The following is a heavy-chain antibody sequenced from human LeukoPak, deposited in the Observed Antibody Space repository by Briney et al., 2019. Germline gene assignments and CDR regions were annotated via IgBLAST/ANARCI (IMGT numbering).Heavy chain of an antibody. CDR2: IYYGGST. D-gene: IGHD3-16*02. CDR1: GGSISSSNYY. J-gene: IGHJ4*02. V-gene: IGHV4-39*01. CDR3: ARPLGHDYVWGSYLI. Sequence: SETLSLTCTVSGGSISSSNYYWGWIRQPPGKGLEWIGSIYYGGSTYYNPSLKSRVTISVDTSKNQFSLKLSSVTAADTAVYYCARPLGHDYVWGSYLIWGQGTLVTVSS.